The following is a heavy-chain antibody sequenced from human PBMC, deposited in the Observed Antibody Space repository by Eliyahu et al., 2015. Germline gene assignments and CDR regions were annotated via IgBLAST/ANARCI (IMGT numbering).Heavy chain of an antibody. CDR1: GGSXFTSTYY. CDR2: IYYSGST. D-gene: IGHD6-13*01. CDR3: ARLSPFGSWYTPAI. V-gene: IGHV4-39*01. J-gene: IGHJ3*02. Sequence: QMQLQESGPGLVKPSETLSLTCTVXGGSXFTSTYYWGWIRQLPGKGLKWIGDIYYSGSTPHNPSLRGRVTMSIETSNNRFSLKMTSVTAADTAIYYCARLSPFGSWYTPAIWGQGTVVTVSS.